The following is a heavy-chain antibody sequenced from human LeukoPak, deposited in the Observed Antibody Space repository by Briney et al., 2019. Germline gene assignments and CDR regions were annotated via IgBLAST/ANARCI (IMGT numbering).Heavy chain of an antibody. V-gene: IGHV4-39*07. D-gene: IGHD3-22*01. J-gene: IGHJ4*02. CDR3: ARVRIGSGSFDY. Sequence: SETLSLTCTVSGGSISSTGYYWGWIRQPPGKGLEWIGSIYYSGSTYYNPSLKSRVTISVDTSKNQFSLKLSSVTAADTAVYYCARVRIGSGSFDYWGQGTLVTVSS. CDR2: IYYSGST. CDR1: GGSISSTGYY.